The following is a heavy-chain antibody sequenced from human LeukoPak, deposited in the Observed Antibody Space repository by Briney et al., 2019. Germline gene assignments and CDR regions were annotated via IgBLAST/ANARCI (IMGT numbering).Heavy chain of an antibody. J-gene: IGHJ4*02. CDR1: GGSISSYY. CDR2: INHSGST. D-gene: IGHD3-22*01. V-gene: IGHV4-34*01. CDR3: ARGRRMIVVVIRGGFDY. Sequence: SETLSLTCTVSGGSISSYYWSWIRQPPGKGLEWIGEINHSGSTNYNPSLKSRVTISVDTSKNQFSLKLSSVTAADTAVYYCARGRRMIVVVIRGGFDYWGQGTLVTVSS.